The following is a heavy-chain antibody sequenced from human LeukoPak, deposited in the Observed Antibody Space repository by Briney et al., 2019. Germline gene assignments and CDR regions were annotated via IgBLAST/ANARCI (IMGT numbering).Heavy chain of an antibody. CDR2: IYHSGST. Sequence: SGTLSLTCAVSGGSISSSNWWSWVRQPPGKGLEWIGEIYHSGSTNYNPSLKSRVTISVDKSKNQFSLKLSSATAADTAVYYCARVRRDGFITRSYYFDYWGQGTLVTVSS. J-gene: IGHJ4*02. CDR1: GGSISSSNW. D-gene: IGHD5-24*01. CDR3: ARVRRDGFITRSYYFDY. V-gene: IGHV4-4*02.